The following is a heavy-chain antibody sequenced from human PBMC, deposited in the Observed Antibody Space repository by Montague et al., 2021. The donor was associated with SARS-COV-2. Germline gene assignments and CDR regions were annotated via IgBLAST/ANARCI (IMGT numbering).Heavy chain of an antibody. CDR3: ARGYSD. V-gene: IGHV3-74*03. CDR1: GFTFSDSW. J-gene: IGHJ4*02. Sequence: SLRLSCAASGFTFSDSWMHWVRQAPGKGLVWVSGINGDGSRTVYADSVKGRFTISRDNAKNTLFLQMNILRAEDTADYYCARGYSDWGQGTLGTVSS. D-gene: IGHD1-1*01. CDR2: INGDGSRT.